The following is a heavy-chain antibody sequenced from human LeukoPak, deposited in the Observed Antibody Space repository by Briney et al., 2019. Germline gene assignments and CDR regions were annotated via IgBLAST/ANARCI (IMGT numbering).Heavy chain of an antibody. CDR3: ARDQYSNGWFGY. D-gene: IGHD6-19*01. J-gene: IGHJ5*01. V-gene: IGHV3-48*03. CDR1: GFTFSSYE. CDR2: ISNSDNSM. Sequence: GGSPRLSCAASGFTFSSYEMNWVRQAPGKGLEWVSYISNSDNSMFYADSVKGRFTVSRDNAKNSLYLQMNSLRAEDTAVYYCARDQYSNGWFGYWGQGTLVTVSS.